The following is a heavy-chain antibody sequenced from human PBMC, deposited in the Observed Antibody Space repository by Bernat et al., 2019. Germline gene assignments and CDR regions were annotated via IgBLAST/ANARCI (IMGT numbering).Heavy chain of an antibody. CDR1: GGSISSSSYY. D-gene: IGHD3-3*01. V-gene: IGHV4-39*01. J-gene: IGHJ1*01. Sequence: QLQLQESGPGLVKPSETLSLTCTLSGGSISSSSYYWGWIRQPPGKGLEWIGSIYYSGSTYYNPSLKSRVAISVVTSKNQFSLKLSSVTAADTAVYYCAGHVSREWFHHWGQGTLVTVSS. CDR2: IYYSGST. CDR3: AGHVSREWFHH.